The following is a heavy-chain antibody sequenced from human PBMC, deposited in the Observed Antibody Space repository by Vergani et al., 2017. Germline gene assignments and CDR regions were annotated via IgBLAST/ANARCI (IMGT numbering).Heavy chain of an antibody. CDR2: IYYSGST. D-gene: IGHD2-21*01. Sequence: QVQLQESGPGLVKPSQTLSLTCTVSGGSISSGGYYWSWIRQPPGKGLEWIGYIYYSGSTYYNPSLKSRVSISVDTSKNQFSLTLISVTAADTAMDYCARRGWCSAVGYFDYWGQGTLVTVSS. CDR3: ARRGWCSAVGYFDY. V-gene: IGHV4-31*03. J-gene: IGHJ4*02. CDR1: GGSISSGGYY.